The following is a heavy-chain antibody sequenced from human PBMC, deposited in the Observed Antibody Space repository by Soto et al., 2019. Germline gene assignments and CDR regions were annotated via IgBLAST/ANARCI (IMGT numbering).Heavy chain of an antibody. V-gene: IGHV3-23*01. CDR3: AMGGYYDFWSGYYGYYYYGMDV. Sequence: EVQLLESGGGLVQPGGSLRLSCEASGFTFSSYAMRWGRQSTGKGLEWVSAISGSGGSTYYEDSVKGRFTISRDNSKNTLYLQMNSLRAEDTAVYYCAMGGYYDFWSGYYGYYYYGMDVWGQGTTVTVSS. CDR2: ISGSGGST. CDR1: GFTFSSYA. D-gene: IGHD3-3*01. J-gene: IGHJ6*02.